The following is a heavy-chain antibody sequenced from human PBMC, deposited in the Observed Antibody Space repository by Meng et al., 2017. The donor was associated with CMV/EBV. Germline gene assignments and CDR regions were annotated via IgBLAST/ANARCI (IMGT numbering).Heavy chain of an antibody. Sequence: SCAACGITCSSYSMNWVRQAPGKGMEWVSSISSSSSYIYYADSVKGRFTISRDNAKNSLYLQMNSLRAEDTAVYYCASRPYNWNYFDYWGQGTLVTVSS. CDR3: ASRPYNWNYFDY. J-gene: IGHJ4*02. CDR2: ISSSSSYI. V-gene: IGHV3-21*01. CDR1: GITCSSYS. D-gene: IGHD1-20*01.